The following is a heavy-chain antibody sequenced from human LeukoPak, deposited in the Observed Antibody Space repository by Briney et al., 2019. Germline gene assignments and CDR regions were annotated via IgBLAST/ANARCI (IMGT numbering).Heavy chain of an antibody. CDR3: ARGRYYDNSVYYYFDY. CDR2: ISGSGGST. J-gene: IGHJ4*02. Sequence: PGGSLRLSCAASGFTLSSYAMSWVRQAPGMGLAWVSAISGSGGSTYYADSVKGRFTISRDTSKNTLYLQMNSLRAEDTAVYYCARGRYYDNSVYYYFDYWGQGTLVTVSS. CDR1: GFTLSSYA. V-gene: IGHV3-23*01. D-gene: IGHD3-22*01.